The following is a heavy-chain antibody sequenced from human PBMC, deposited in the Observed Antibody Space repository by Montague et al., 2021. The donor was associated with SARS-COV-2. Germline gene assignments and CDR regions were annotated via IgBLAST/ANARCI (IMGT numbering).Heavy chain of an antibody. D-gene: IGHD3-10*01. Sequence: SETLSLTCKVSGDSITTTTYYWFWIRQPPGKGLEWIGSINYSGSTFYNPSLKSRLSMSMDTSTNQFSLRLTSMTAADTAIYYCVRRGGTYYYGSGSFDPWGQGTLVAVSS. CDR3: VRRGGTYYYGSGSFDP. J-gene: IGHJ5*02. CDR1: GDSITTTTYY. CDR2: INYSGST. V-gene: IGHV4-39*01.